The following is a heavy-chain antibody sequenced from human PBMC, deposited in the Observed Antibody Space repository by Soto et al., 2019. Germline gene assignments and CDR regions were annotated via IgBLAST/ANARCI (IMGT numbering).Heavy chain of an antibody. V-gene: IGHV4-38-2*02. CDR3: ARAPTSYSSSSQFFDP. J-gene: IGHJ5*02. Sequence: TSEPLSITNTVFGYYIGSAYYWGCVRQPPGKGLEWIGSIYHSGSTYYNPSLKSRVAISVDTSKNQFSLKLSSVTAADTAVYYCARAPTSYSSSSQFFDPWGQGTLVTVSS. D-gene: IGHD6-6*01. CDR2: IYHSGST. CDR1: GYYIGSAYY.